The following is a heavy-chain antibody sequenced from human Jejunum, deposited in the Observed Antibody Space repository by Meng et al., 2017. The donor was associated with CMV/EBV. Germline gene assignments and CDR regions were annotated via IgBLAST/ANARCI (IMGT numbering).Heavy chain of an antibody. CDR2: IYYGGSV. CDR3: TRRYYD. V-gene: IGHV4-39*01. Sequence: PLSVSCTVSSGTFSGNNYYWGWIRQPPGKGLEWIGTIYYGGSVYYNPSFKSRVTISIDMSKSQFSLKLNSVTAADTAVYYCTRRYYDWGQGTLVTVSS. J-gene: IGHJ4*02. D-gene: IGHD3-3*01. CDR1: SGTFSGNNYY.